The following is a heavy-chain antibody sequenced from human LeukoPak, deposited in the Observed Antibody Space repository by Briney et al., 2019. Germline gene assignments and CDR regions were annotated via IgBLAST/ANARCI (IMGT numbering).Heavy chain of an antibody. CDR1: GFTVSANF. V-gene: IGHV3-66*01. D-gene: IGHD6-6*01. CDR3: ARSESSSSRRAFDV. Sequence: GGSLRLSCAASGFTVSANFMIWVRQAPGKGLEWVSGMFDGGSTYYADSVKGRFTISRDNSKNTVYLQMNSVRPEDKAVYYCARSESSSSRRAFDVWGLGTAVTVSS. CDR2: MFDGGST. J-gene: IGHJ3*01.